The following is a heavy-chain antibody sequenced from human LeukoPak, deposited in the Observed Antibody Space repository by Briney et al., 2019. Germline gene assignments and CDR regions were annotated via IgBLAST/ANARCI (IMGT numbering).Heavy chain of an antibody. V-gene: IGHV3-30*01. CDR2: ISYDGDNK. CDR1: GFTFSYYA. CDR3: ARDAWNDGGYFDY. D-gene: IGHD1-1*01. J-gene: IGHJ4*02. Sequence: GGSLRLSCAASGFTFSYYAMHWVRQAPGKGLEGVAIISYDGDNKYYAGSVKGRFTISKDKSTNTLYLQMNSLTAEDTAVYYSARDAWNDGGYFDYWGQGTLVTVSS.